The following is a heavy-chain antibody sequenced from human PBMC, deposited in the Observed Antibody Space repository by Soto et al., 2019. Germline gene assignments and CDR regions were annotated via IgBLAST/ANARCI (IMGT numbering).Heavy chain of an antibody. CDR3: ARELRYFDWSHFTPYYFDY. D-gene: IGHD3-9*01. V-gene: IGHV4-34*01. CDR2: INHSGST. CDR1: GGSFSGYY. Sequence: QVQLQQWGAGLLKPSETLCLTCAVYGGSFSGYYWSWIRQPPGKGLEWIGEINHSGSTNYNPSLKSRVTISVDTYKNQFSLKLSSVTAADTAVYYCARELRYFDWSHFTPYYFDYWGQGTLVTVSS. J-gene: IGHJ4*02.